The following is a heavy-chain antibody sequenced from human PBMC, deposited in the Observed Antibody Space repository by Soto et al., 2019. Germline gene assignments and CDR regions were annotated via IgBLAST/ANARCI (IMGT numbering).Heavy chain of an antibody. CDR3: ARGDDFDY. Sequence: QVQLQESGPGLVKPSETLSLTCTVSGGSISSYYWSWIRQPPGKGLEWIGYIYYSGNTNYNPSLKSRVTISVDTSKNQFSLKLSSVPAADTAVYYCARGDDFDYWGQGTLVTVSS. CDR2: IYYSGNT. V-gene: IGHV4-59*01. D-gene: IGHD2-21*02. J-gene: IGHJ4*02. CDR1: GGSISSYY.